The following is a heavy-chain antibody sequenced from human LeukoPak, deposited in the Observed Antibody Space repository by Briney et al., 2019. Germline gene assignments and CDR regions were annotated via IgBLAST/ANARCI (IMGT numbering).Heavy chain of an antibody. CDR3: ARPHCSSTDCHPPEWFDP. CDR2: TNPNSGNT. J-gene: IGHJ5*02. D-gene: IGHD2-2*01. CDR1: GYTFTNCD. Sequence: ASVRVSCKTSGYTFTNCDINWVRQATGQGLEWMGWTNPNSGNTGYAQKFQGRVTMTRNTSISTAYMELSSLRSEDTAVYYCARPHCSSTDCHPPEWFDPWGQGTLVTVSS. V-gene: IGHV1-8*01.